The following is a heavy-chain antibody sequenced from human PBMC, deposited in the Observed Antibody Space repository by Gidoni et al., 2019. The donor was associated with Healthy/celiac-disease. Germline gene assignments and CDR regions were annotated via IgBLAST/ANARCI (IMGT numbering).Heavy chain of an antibody. J-gene: IGHJ3*02. CDR3: TTSAYCGGDCSDAFDI. CDR1: EFTFSHAW. CDR2: IKSKTDGGTT. V-gene: IGHV3-15*01. Sequence: EVQLVASGGGLVKTGGSLRLSCAASEFTFSHAWMSWVRQAPGKGLDWVGRIKSKTDGGTTDYAAPVKGRFTISRDDSKNTLYLQMNSLKTEDTAVYYCTTSAYCGGDCSDAFDIWGQGTMVTDSS. D-gene: IGHD2-21*02.